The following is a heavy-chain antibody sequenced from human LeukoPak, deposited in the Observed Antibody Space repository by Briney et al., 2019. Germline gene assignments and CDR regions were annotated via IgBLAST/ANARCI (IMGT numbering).Heavy chain of an antibody. Sequence: PSETLSLTCAVYGGSFSGYYWSWIRQPPGKGLEWIGEINHSGSTNYNPSLKSRVTISVDTSKNQFSLKLSSVTAAGTAVYYCASRSLPAGSVYWGQGTLVTVSS. V-gene: IGHV4-34*01. CDR1: GGSFSGYY. CDR2: INHSGST. CDR3: ASRSLPAGSVY. J-gene: IGHJ4*02.